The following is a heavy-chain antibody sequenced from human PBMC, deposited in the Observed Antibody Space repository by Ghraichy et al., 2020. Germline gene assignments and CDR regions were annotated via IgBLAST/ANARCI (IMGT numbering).Heavy chain of an antibody. D-gene: IGHD2-15*01. V-gene: IGHV3-9*01. Sequence: SLRLSCAASGFTFDDYAMHWVRQAPGKGLEWVSGISWNSGSIGYADSVKGRFTISRDNAKNSLYLQMNSLRAEDTALYYCTRGVVGYCSGGSCYSAGDAFDIWGQGTMVTVSS. CDR2: ISWNSGSI. CDR3: TRGVVGYCSGGSCYSAGDAFDI. J-gene: IGHJ3*02. CDR1: GFTFDDYA.